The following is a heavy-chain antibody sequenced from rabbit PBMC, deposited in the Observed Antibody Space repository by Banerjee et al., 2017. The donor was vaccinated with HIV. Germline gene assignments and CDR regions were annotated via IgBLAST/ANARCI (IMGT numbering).Heavy chain of an antibody. CDR3: ARDLTGIIGWNFGL. Sequence: QEQLEESGGGLVQPEGSLTLTCTASGFTISSGYDMCWVRQAPGKGLEWIACIYAGSSGSTYYASWVNGRFTIARTSSTTVTLQMTSLTAADTATYFCARDLTGIIGWNFGLWGPGTLVTVS. D-gene: IGHD1-1*01. V-gene: IGHV1S45*01. CDR2: IYAGSSGST. J-gene: IGHJ4*01. CDR1: GFTISSGYD.